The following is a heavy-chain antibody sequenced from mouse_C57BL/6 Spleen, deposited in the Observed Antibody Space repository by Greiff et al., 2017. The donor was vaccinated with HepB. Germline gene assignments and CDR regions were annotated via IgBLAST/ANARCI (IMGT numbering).Heavy chain of an antibody. CDR2: IRLKSDNYAT. D-gene: IGHD6-1*01. CDR3: TGRQTLNY. J-gene: IGHJ2*01. CDR1: GFTFSNYW. Sequence: EVKVEESGGGLVQPGGSMKLSCVASGFTFSNYWMNWVRQSPEKGLEWVAQIRLKSDNYATHYAESVKGRFTISRDDSKSSVYLQMNNLRAEDTGIYYCTGRQTLNYWGQGTTLTVSS. V-gene: IGHV6-3*01.